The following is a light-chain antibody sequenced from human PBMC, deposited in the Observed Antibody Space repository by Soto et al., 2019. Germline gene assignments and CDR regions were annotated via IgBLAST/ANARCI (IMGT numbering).Light chain of an antibody. CDR2: DAS. J-gene: IGKJ1*01. V-gene: IGKV1-5*01. Sequence: DVQMTQSPSTLSASVGDRVTITCRASQSISSWLAWYQQKPGKAPNLLIYDASSLESGVPSRFSGSGSGREFTLTISSLQPDDVAPYYCQQYNSYSWTFGQGTKVEIK. CDR1: QSISSW. CDR3: QQYNSYSWT.